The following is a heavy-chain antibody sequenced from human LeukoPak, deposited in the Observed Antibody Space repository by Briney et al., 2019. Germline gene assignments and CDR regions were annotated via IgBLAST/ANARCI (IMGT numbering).Heavy chain of an antibody. J-gene: IGHJ3*02. CDR2: ISSSTNTI. CDR1: GFTFSSYS. D-gene: IGHD4-23*01. CDR3: AREYGSNRRASDI. Sequence: GGSLRLSCAASGFTFSSYSMNWVRQAPGKGLEWVSYISSSTNTIYYADSVKGRFTISRDNAKNSLFLQMNSLRDEDTAVYYCAREYGSNRRASDIWGQGTMVTVSS. V-gene: IGHV3-48*02.